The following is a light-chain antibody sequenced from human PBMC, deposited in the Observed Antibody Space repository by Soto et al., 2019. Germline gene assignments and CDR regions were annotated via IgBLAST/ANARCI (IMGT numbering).Light chain of an antibody. J-gene: IGKJ1*01. V-gene: IGKV1-5*01. Sequence: DIQMTQSPSTFSSSVVHGLPLTFLASQSIGVWLAWYQQKPGRAPKLLIYDASTLQRGVPSRFSGSGSGTEFTLNISSLQPEDFATYYCQQYDISSGTFGQGTKVDIK. CDR3: QQYDISSGT. CDR2: DAS. CDR1: QSIGVW.